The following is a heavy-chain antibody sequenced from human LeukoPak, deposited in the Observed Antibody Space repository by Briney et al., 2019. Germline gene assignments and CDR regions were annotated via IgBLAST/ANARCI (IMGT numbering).Heavy chain of an antibody. D-gene: IGHD4-17*01. CDR3: ARGKTTVTTWFDH. J-gene: IGHJ5*02. CDR2: ISSSSSYI. Sequence: SGGSLRLSCAASGFTFNTYNMNWVRQAPGKGLEWVSSISSSSSYIYYADSVKGRFTISRDNAKNSLYLQMNSLRVEDTAVYYCARGKTTVTTWFDHWGQGTLVTVSS. CDR1: GFTFNTYN. V-gene: IGHV3-21*01.